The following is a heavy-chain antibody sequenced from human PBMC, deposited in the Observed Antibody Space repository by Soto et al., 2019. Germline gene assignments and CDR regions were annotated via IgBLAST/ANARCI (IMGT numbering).Heavy chain of an antibody. CDR2: IIPIFGTA. V-gene: IGHV1-69*06. CDR3: ARDLPASGSYYNDA. D-gene: IGHD3-10*01. Sequence: SVKVSCKASGGTFSSYAISWGRQAPGQGLEWMGGIIPIFGTANYAQKFQGRVTITADKSTSTAYMELSSLRSEDTAVYYCARDLPASGSYYNDAWGQGTLVTVSS. CDR1: GGTFSSYA. J-gene: IGHJ5*02.